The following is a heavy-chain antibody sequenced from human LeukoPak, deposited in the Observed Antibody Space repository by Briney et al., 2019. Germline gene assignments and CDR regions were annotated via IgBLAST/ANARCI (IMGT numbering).Heavy chain of an antibody. CDR1: GFTFSSYS. CDR2: ISSSSSYI. Sequence: PGGSLRLSCAASGFTFSSYSMNWVRQAPGKGLEWVSSISSSSSYIYYADSLKGRFTVSRDNAKNSLFLQMNSLRAEDTAVYYCARGELTRQVLYIEGFDYWGQGTLVTVSS. D-gene: IGHD1-26*01. V-gene: IGHV3-21*01. J-gene: IGHJ4*02. CDR3: ARGELTRQVLYIEGFDY.